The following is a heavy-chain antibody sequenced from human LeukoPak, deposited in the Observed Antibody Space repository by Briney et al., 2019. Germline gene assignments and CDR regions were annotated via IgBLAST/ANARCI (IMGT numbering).Heavy chain of an antibody. J-gene: IGHJ2*01. Sequence: GASVKVSCKASGYTFTDHYVQWVRQTPGQGLEWMGWINPKSGDTNYAQKFQGRVTMTRDTSIVTAYMELSSLTSDDTGVYYCGVHWGSGYYFDLWGRGTLVTVSS. CDR3: GVHWGSGYYFDL. CDR1: GYTFTDHY. V-gene: IGHV1-2*02. CDR2: INPKSGDT. D-gene: IGHD7-27*01.